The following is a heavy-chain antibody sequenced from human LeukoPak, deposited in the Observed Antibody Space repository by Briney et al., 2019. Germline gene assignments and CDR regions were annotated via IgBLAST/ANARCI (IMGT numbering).Heavy chain of an antibody. CDR1: GFTFSSYA. CDR2: ISYDGSNK. Sequence: GGSLRLSCAASGFTFSSYAMHWVRQAPGKGLEWVAVISYDGSNKYYADSVKGRFTISRDNSKNTLYLQMNSLRSEDTAVYYCATVRYYYDSSGYYFDYWGQGTLVTVSS. D-gene: IGHD3-22*01. V-gene: IGHV3-30-3*01. J-gene: IGHJ4*02. CDR3: ATVRYYYDSSGYYFDY.